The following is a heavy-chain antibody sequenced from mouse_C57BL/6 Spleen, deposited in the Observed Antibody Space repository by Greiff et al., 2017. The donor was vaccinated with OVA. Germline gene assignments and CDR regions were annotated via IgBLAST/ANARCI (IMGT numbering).Heavy chain of an antibody. J-gene: IGHJ4*01. Sequence: VQLQQPGAELVKPGASVKMSCKASGYTFTSYWITWVKQRPGQGLEWIGDIYPGSGSTNYNEKFKSKATLTVDTSSSTAYMQLSSLTSEDSAVYYCARGGLTVVEGMDYWGQGTSVTVSS. D-gene: IGHD1-1*01. CDR2: IYPGSGST. CDR1: GYTFTSYW. V-gene: IGHV1-55*01. CDR3: ARGGLTVVEGMDY.